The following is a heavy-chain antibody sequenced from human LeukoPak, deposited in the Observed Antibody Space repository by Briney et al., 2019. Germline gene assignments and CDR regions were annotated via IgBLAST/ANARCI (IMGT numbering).Heavy chain of an antibody. D-gene: IGHD6-13*01. V-gene: IGHV3-74*01. CDR2: INTDGSTT. Sequence: PGGSLRLSCAASGSTLSSSWMHWVRQAPGRGLVWVSRINTDGSTTNYADYVKGRFTISRDNAKNTLYLQMNSLRAEDTAVYYCATNLAGYFDYWGQGTLVSVSS. CDR1: GSTLSSSW. J-gene: IGHJ4*02. CDR3: ATNLAGYFDY.